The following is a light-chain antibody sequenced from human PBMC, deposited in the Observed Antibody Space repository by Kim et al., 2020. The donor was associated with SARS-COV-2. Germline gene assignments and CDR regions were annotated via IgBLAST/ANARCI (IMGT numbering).Light chain of an antibody. Sequence: LSPWERATLSCRASQSVSSYVAWYQQKPGQAPRLLIYDASNRATGIPARFSGSGSGTDFTLTISSLEPEDFAVYYCQQRSNWPLYTFGQGTKLEI. V-gene: IGKV3-11*01. J-gene: IGKJ2*01. CDR1: QSVSSY. CDR3: QQRSNWPLYT. CDR2: DAS.